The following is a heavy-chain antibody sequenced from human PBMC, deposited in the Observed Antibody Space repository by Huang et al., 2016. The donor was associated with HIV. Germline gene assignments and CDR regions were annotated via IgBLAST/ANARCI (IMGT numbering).Heavy chain of an antibody. J-gene: IGHJ4*02. Sequence: QVQMVQSGSELRKPGASVKVSCKASGYTFTTYSLIWVGQAPGQGLEWMRWINTHTGKPTYAQGFTGRFVFSLDTTFNTAYLQISSLKSDDTAKYFCSRYRLTGTFLDSWGQGTQVTVSS. D-gene: IGHD3-9*01. V-gene: IGHV7-4-1*02. CDR3: SRYRLTGTFLDS. CDR1: GYTFTTYS. CDR2: INTHTGKP.